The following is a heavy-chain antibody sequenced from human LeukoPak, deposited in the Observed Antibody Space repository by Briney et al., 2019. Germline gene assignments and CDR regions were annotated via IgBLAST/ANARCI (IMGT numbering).Heavy chain of an antibody. V-gene: IGHV3-53*01. CDR3: AKQLGYCSDGSCYFPY. D-gene: IGHD2-15*01. CDR1: DFTVGSNY. CDR2: IYSGGST. J-gene: IGHJ4*02. Sequence: GGSLRLSCAASDFTVGSNYMSWVRQAPGKGLEWVSVIYSGGSTHYADSVKGRFTISRDNSKNTLYPQMNSLRVEDTAVYYCAKQLGYCSDGSCYFPYWGQGTLVTVSS.